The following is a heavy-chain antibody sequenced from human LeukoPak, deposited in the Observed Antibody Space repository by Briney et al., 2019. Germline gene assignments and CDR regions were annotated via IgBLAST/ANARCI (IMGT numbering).Heavy chain of an antibody. CDR3: ARDGGGYSGYDPRDYFDY. CDR2: ISYDGSNK. J-gene: IGHJ4*02. D-gene: IGHD5-12*01. CDR1: GFTFSSYA. V-gene: IGHV3-30*04. Sequence: PGGSLRLSCAASGFTFSSYAMHWVRQAPGKGLEWVAVISYDGSNKYYADSVKGRFTISRDNSKNTLYLQMNSLRAEDTAVYYCARDGGGYSGYDPRDYFDYWGQGTLVTVSS.